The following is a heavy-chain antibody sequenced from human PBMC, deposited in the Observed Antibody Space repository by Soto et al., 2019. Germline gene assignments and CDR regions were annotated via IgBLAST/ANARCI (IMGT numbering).Heavy chain of an antibody. J-gene: IGHJ6*02. CDR2: NSGGGDTT. CDR1: GFSFSTYA. CDR3: AKDKDYDRSAYYGYYFSGMDV. Sequence: GGSLRLSCAASGFSFSTYATSWVRQAPGKGLEWVSSNSGGGDTTYYADSVKGRFTISRDNSKNTLYLVMISLRAEDTAVYYCAKDKDYDRSAYYGYYFSGMDVWGQGTTVTVSS. V-gene: IGHV3-23*01. D-gene: IGHD3-22*01.